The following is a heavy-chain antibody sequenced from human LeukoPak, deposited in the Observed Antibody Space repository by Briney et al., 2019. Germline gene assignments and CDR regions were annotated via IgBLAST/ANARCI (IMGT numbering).Heavy chain of an antibody. J-gene: IGHJ4*02. CDR2: INPSGGST. D-gene: IGHD3-9*01. Sequence: GASVKVSCKASGYTFTTYYMHWVRQAPGQGLEWMGIINPSGGSTTYAQKFQGRVTMTRDTSTRTVYMEVSSLRSEDTAVYYCARGAVENYHILTGYSSFDYWGQGTLVTVSS. CDR3: ARGAVENYHILTGYSSFDY. V-gene: IGHV1-46*01. CDR1: GYTFTTYY.